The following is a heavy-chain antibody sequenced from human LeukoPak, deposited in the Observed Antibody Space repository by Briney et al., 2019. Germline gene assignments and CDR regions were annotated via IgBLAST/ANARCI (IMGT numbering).Heavy chain of an antibody. CDR2: ISGSGGST. V-gene: IGHV3-23*01. J-gene: IGHJ4*02. Sequence: PGGSLRLSCAASGFTFSSYAMSSVRQAPGKGLEWVSAISGSGGSTYYADSVKGRFTISRDNSKNTLYLQMNSLRAEDTAVYYCAKDWDLCPLAGLIDYSGQGTLVTVSS. D-gene: IGHD6-19*01. CDR1: GFTFSSYA. CDR3: AKDWDLCPLAGLIDY.